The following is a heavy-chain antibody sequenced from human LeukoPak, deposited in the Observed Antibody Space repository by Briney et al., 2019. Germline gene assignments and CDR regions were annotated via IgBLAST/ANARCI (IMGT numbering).Heavy chain of an antibody. J-gene: IGHJ4*02. CDR3: ARGPPYGARSDYFDY. CDR1: GFTFSNYW. D-gene: IGHD3-10*01. Sequence: GGFLRLSCAASGFTFSNYWMTWVRQAPGKGLEWVASIKKDVNYKYYVDSVKGRFTISRDNTKNSLDLQMSSLRVEDTAVYFCARGPPYGARSDYFDYWGQGTLVTVSS. V-gene: IGHV3-7*01. CDR2: IKKDVNYK.